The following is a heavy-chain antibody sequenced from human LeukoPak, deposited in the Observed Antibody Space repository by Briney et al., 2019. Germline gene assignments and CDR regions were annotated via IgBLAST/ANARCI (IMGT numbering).Heavy chain of an antibody. D-gene: IGHD3-10*01. Sequence: SETLSLTCTVSGGSLRSSSYNWGWIRQPPGKGLEWIASIYNSGITYYNPSLRSRVSISVDTSKNEFSLKLSSVTAADTAVYYCAKHYMGSSYNHGLDCWGQGTLVTVSS. CDR1: GGSLRSSSYN. CDR3: AKHYMGSSYNHGLDC. J-gene: IGHJ4*02. V-gene: IGHV4-39*01. CDR2: IYNSGIT.